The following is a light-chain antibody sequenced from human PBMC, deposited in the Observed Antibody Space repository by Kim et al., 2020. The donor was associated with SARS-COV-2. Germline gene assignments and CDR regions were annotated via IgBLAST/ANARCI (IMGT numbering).Light chain of an antibody. V-gene: IGKV3-20*01. CDR2: GAS. Sequence: EIVLTQSPGTLSLSPGERATLSCRASQTVTSSNLAWYQQRPGQAPRLLIYGASTRATGIPDRFSGSGSGTDFTLTISRLEPEDFAVYYCHQYSRSPRTFGQGTKLEI. CDR3: HQYSRSPRT. CDR1: QTVTSSN. J-gene: IGKJ2*01.